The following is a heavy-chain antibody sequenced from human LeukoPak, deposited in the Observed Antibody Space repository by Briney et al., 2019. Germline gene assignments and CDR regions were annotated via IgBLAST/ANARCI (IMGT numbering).Heavy chain of an antibody. D-gene: IGHD6-13*01. V-gene: IGHV4-4*07. Sequence: PSETLSLTCTVSGGSISSYYWSWIRQPAGKGLEWIGRIYTSGSTNYNPSLKSRVTISVDTSKNQFSLKLSSVTAADTAVYYCARHPLGSSWYEGAFDIWGQGTMVTVSS. J-gene: IGHJ3*02. CDR3: ARHPLGSSWYEGAFDI. CDR2: IYTSGST. CDR1: GGSISSYY.